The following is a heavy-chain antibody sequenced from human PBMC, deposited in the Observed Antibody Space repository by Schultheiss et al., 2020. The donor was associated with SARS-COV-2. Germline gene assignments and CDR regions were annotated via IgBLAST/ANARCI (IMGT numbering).Heavy chain of an antibody. V-gene: IGHV4-38-2*01. CDR3: ARPLPDSSGYYGSLDY. CDR2: IWQSETT. CDR1: GYSISSVEY. D-gene: IGHD3-22*01. J-gene: IGHJ4*02. Sequence: SETLSLTCDVSGYSISSVEYWGWIRQPPGKGLEWIGSIWQSETTYYNPSLESRVTISVDTSKNQFSLKVSSVTAADTAVYYCARPLPDSSGYYGSLDYWGQGTLVTVSS.